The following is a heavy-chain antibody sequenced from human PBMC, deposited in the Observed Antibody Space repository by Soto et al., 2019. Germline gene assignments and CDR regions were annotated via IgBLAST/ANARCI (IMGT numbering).Heavy chain of an antibody. V-gene: IGHV4-39*01. CDR3: VITYFSDRVVVPAANDYMDV. Sequence: SETLSLTCTVSGGSIISSNYYWGWIRQPPGKGLEWIGSLYYSGSTYYNPSLKSRVTTSVDTSKNQFSLKLSSVTAADTAVYYCVITYFSDRVVVPAANDYMDVWGKGTTVTVSS. CDR2: LYYSGST. CDR1: GGSIISSNYY. D-gene: IGHD2-2*01. J-gene: IGHJ6*03.